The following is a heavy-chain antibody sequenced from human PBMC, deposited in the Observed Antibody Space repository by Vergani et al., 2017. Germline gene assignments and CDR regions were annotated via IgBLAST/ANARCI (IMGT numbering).Heavy chain of an antibody. Sequence: QVKLQESGPGLLKPSQTLSLTCTVSGESIRSGSHYWSWIRQPAGKGPEWIGHIHTGGSTDLNPSFKSRVSISVDTSKSQFSLQLNPVTVADTAVYYCARSRPYCTSGSCPAIWGQGTLVTVSS. J-gene: IGHJ4*02. D-gene: IGHD2-15*01. CDR1: GESIRSGSHY. V-gene: IGHV4-61*02. CDR2: IHTGGST. CDR3: ARSRPYCTSGSCPAI.